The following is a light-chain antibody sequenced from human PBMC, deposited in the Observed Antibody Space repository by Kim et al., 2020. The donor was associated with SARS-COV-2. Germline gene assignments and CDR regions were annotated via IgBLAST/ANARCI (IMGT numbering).Light chain of an antibody. CDR3: NSRDNNDNVL. V-gene: IGLV3-19*01. CDR1: SLRTYY. Sequence: VALEQTVRITCQGDSLRTYYTTWFQQKPGQAPIVVFYGKNNRPSGIPDRFSGPSSGNTASLTITATQAGDEADYYCNSRDNNDNVLFGGGTRLTVL. CDR2: GKN. J-gene: IGLJ2*01.